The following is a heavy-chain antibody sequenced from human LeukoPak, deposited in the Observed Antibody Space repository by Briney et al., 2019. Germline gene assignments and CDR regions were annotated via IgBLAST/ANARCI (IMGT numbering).Heavy chain of an antibody. Sequence: GASVKVSCNTSGYTFTGYYLHGVRQAPGQGLEWMGWINPNSGSTDYAQRFQGRVTMTMETSISTAYMELNSLTSDDTAVYFCARGPHIAAAGTGPQTYWGQGTLVTVSS. CDR3: ARGPHIAAAGTGPQTY. CDR2: INPNSGST. J-gene: IGHJ4*02. CDR1: GYTFTGYY. D-gene: IGHD6-13*01. V-gene: IGHV1-2*02.